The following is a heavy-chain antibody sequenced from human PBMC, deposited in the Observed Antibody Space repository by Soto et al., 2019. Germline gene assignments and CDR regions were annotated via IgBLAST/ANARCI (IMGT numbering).Heavy chain of an antibody. V-gene: IGHV3-74*01. CDR3: ASDRSGRADV. D-gene: IGHD3-10*01. J-gene: IGHJ6*02. CDR2: MNEDGGTT. CDR1: GFSFXXXX. Sequence: PGGSLRLSCAXXGFSFXXXXXXWVRQVPGKGLVWVARMNEDGGTTDYADSVKGRFTISRDNAKNTLYLQMNSLRVEDTSVYYCASDRSGRADVCGQGTTVTVSS.